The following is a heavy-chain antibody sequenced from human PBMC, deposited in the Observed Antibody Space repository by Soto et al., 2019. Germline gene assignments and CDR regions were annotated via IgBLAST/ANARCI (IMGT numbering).Heavy chain of an antibody. CDR1: GGTFSSYA. CDR3: ARVEYCSGGSCWRALDI. Sequence: QVQLVQSGAEVKKPGSSVKVSCKASGGTFSSYAISWVRQAPGQGLEWMGGIIPIFGTANYAQKFQGRVTITADESTSTAYMELSSLRSEDTAVYYCARVEYCSGGSCWRALDIWGQGTMVTVSS. J-gene: IGHJ3*02. CDR2: IIPIFGTA. D-gene: IGHD2-15*01. V-gene: IGHV1-69*01.